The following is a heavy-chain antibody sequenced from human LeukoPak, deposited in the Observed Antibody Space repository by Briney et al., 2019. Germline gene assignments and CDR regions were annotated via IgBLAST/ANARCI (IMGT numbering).Heavy chain of an antibody. CDR2: ISYDGSNK. V-gene: IGHV3-30-3*01. D-gene: IGHD6-13*01. J-gene: IGHJ5*02. CDR3: ARDRGVKAAAGTWFDP. Sequence: GGSLRLSCAASGFTFSSYAMHWVRQAPGKGLEWVAVISYDGSNKYYADSVKGRFTISRDNSKNTLYLQMNSLRAEDTAVYYCARDRGVKAAAGTWFDPWGQGTLVTVSS. CDR1: GFTFSSYA.